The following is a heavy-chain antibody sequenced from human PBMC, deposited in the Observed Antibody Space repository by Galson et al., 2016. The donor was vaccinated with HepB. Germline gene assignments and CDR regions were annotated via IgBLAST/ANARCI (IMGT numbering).Heavy chain of an antibody. CDR3: ARGAGSGTSWFDP. D-gene: IGHD2-15*01. CDR2: INYRGSA. Sequence: SETLSLTCTVSGGSVSSSSYYWGWIRQPPGKGLEWIASINYRGSAYYNLSLRSRVTISVDTSKNQFSLKLTSVTPADTAVYYCARGAGSGTSWFDPWGQGTLVTVSS. V-gene: IGHV4-39*01. J-gene: IGHJ5*02. CDR1: GGSVSSSSYY.